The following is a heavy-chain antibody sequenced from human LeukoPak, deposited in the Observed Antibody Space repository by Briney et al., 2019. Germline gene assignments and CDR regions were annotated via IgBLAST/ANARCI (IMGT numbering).Heavy chain of an antibody. CDR3: TTDMSGGYDSFYYYYYMDV. Sequence: GSLRLSCAASGFTFSSYAMHWVRQAPGKGLEYVSAISSNGGSTYYANSVKGRFTISRDNSKNTLYLQMGSLRAEDMAVYYCTTDMSGGYDSFYYYYYMDVWGKGTTVTVSS. V-gene: IGHV3-64*01. D-gene: IGHD5-12*01. J-gene: IGHJ6*03. CDR2: ISSNGGST. CDR1: GFTFSSYA.